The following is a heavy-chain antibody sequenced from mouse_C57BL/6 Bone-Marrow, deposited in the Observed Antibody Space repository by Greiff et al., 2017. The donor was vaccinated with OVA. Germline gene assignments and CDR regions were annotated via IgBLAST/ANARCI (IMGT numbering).Heavy chain of an antibody. CDR2: ISSGGDYI. CDR3: TSYDYGAMDY. Sequence: EVHLVESGEGLVKPGGSLKLSCAASGFTFSSYAMSWVRQTPEKRLEWVAYISSGGDYIYYADTVKGGFTIYRGNARNTLDLQISSLKSEDTAMYYCTSYDYGAMDYWGQGTSVTVSS. V-gene: IGHV5-9-1*02. D-gene: IGHD2-4*01. CDR1: GFTFSSYA. J-gene: IGHJ4*01.